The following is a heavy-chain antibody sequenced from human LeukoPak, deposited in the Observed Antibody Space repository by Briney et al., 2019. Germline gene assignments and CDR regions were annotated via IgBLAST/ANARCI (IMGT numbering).Heavy chain of an antibody. Sequence: SETLSLTCTVCGGSFSGYYWSWIRQPPGKGLEWIGEINHSGSTNYNPSLKSRVTISVDTSKNQFSLKLSSVTAADTAVYYCARGPGYGDYGLWGQGTLVTVSS. V-gene: IGHV4-34*01. CDR1: GGSFSGYY. J-gene: IGHJ4*02. D-gene: IGHD4-17*01. CDR2: INHSGST. CDR3: ARGPGYGDYGL.